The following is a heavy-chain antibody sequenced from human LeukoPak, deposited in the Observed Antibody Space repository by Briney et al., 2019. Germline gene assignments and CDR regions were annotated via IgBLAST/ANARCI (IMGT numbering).Heavy chain of an antibody. Sequence: ASVKVSCKASGGTFSSYAIRWVRQAPGQGLEWMGGIIPIFGTANYAQKFQGRVTITTDESTSTAYMELSSLRSDDTAVYYCARDKREYCSGGSCYPEYYFDYWGQGTLVTVSS. CDR1: GGTFSSYA. CDR2: IIPIFGTA. CDR3: ARDKREYCSGGSCYPEYYFDY. J-gene: IGHJ4*02. D-gene: IGHD2-15*01. V-gene: IGHV1-69*05.